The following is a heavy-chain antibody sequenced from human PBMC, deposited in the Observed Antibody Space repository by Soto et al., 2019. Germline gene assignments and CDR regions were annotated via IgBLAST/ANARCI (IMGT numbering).Heavy chain of an antibody. CDR1: GGTFSSYA. CDR3: ARSQNGYYDSSGLGAFDI. J-gene: IGHJ3*02. Sequence: SVEVSCKASGGTFSSYAISRVRQAPGQGLEWLGGIIAIFGTANYAQKFQGRVTITADESTSTAYMELSSLRSEDTAVYYCARSQNGYYDSSGLGAFDIWGQGTMVTVSS. V-gene: IGHV1-69*13. CDR2: IIAIFGTA. D-gene: IGHD3-22*01.